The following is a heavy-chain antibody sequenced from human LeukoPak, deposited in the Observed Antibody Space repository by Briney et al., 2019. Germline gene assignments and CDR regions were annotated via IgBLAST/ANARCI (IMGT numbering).Heavy chain of an antibody. CDR3: ARGRPENYFGSGST. V-gene: IGHV1-2*02. D-gene: IGHD3-10*01. Sequence: ASAKVSCKASGYTFTDNYLHWVRQAPGQGLEWMGWINPYSGDTIYALKFEGRVTMTRDTSISTAYMEVSRLRSDDTAVYYCARGRPENYFGSGSTWGQGTLVTVSS. CDR2: INPYSGDT. J-gene: IGHJ5*02. CDR1: GYTFTDNY.